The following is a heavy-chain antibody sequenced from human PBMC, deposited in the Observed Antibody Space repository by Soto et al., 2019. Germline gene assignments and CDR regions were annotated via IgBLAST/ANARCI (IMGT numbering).Heavy chain of an antibody. CDR1: GGSISSSSYC. CDR3: ARNRNDFWSGYYPQNWFDP. Sequence: TLSLTCTVSGGSISSSSYCWGWIRQPPGKGLEWIGSIYYSGSTYYNPSLKSRVTISVDTSKNQFSLKLSSVTAADTAVYYCARNRNDFWSGYYPQNWFDPWGQGTLVTVSS. CDR2: IYYSGST. D-gene: IGHD3-3*01. V-gene: IGHV4-39*01. J-gene: IGHJ5*02.